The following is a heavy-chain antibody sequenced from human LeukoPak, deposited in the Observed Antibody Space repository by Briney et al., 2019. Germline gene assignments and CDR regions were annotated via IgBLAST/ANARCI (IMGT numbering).Heavy chain of an antibody. D-gene: IGHD3-22*01. J-gene: IGHJ4*02. CDR1: GGSIRSSSYY. CDR3: ARAFTYYYDSSGQRFDY. CDR2: IHYGGNT. Sequence: PSGTLSLTCLVSGGSIRSSSYYWAWIRQPPGEGLEWVGSIHYGGNTRYNPSLKSRVTISIDTSKNQFSLNVNSLTAADTAVYHCARAFTYYYDSSGQRFDYWGQGTLVTVSS. V-gene: IGHV4-39*01.